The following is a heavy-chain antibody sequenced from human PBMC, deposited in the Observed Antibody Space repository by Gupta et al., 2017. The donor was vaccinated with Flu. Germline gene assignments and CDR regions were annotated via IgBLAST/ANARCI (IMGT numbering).Heavy chain of an antibody. J-gene: IGHJ1*01. D-gene: IGHD2-2*01. CDR2: IKWDGREK. V-gene: IGHV3-7*01. Sequence: QAPGKGLEWVANIKWDGREKNYEDSVKGRFTISRDNARNSLDLQMNSLRAEDTAVYYGARDHRNRECRSISCFSAEYFQHWGQGTLVTVSS. CDR3: ARDHRNRECRSISCFSAEYFQH.